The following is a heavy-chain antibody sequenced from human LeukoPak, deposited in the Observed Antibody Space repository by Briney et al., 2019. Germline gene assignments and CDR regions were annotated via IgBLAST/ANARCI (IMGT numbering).Heavy chain of an antibody. J-gene: IGHJ6*03. CDR1: GGSISSSSYY. CDR3: ARSGRLYSSGWSRYYYYYYMDV. D-gene: IGHD6-19*01. CDR2: ISYSGST. V-gene: IGHV4-39*07. Sequence: SETLSLTCTVSGGSISSSSYYWGWIRQPPGKGLEWIGSISYSGSTYYNPSLKSRVTISVDTSKNQFSLKLSSVTAADTAVYYCARSGRLYSSGWSRYYYYYYMDVWGKGTTVTVSS.